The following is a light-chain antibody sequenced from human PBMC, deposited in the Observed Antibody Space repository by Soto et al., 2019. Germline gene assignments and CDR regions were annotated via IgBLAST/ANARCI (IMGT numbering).Light chain of an antibody. V-gene: IGKV1-5*03. CDR3: QQYHKFWT. CDR1: QRVGRW. Sequence: DIQMTQSPSTLSSSVGDRFTITCRASQRVGRWLAWYQQKPGTAPKLLIYKASRLESGVPSRFSGSESGTEFTLTISNLQPDDFATYYCQQYHKFWTFGQGTKVEIK. J-gene: IGKJ1*01. CDR2: KAS.